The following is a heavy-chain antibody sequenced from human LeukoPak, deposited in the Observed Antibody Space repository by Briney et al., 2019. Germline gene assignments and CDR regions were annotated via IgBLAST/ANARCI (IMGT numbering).Heavy chain of an antibody. J-gene: IGHJ4*02. V-gene: IGHV1-2*02. CDR2: INPNSGDT. CDR3: ARGYVWIEMGLGY. D-gene: IGHD3/OR15-3a*01. CDR1: GYTFTGYS. Sequence: GASVKVSRTASGYTFTGYSIYWVRQAPGQGLEWMGGINPNSGDTNFAQKFQGRVTMTRDTSISTAYMELSGLRSDDTAIYYCARGYVWIEMGLGYWGEGTLVTVSS.